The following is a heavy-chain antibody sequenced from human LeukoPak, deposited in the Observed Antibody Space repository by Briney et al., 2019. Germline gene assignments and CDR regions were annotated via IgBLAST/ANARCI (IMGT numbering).Heavy chain of an antibody. Sequence: PGGSLRLSCAASGFTFSSYAMSWVRQAPGKGLEWVSAISGSGGSTYYADSVKGRFTISRDNSKNTLYLQMNSLRAEDTAVYYCAKEQLSVLLWFGELSGFDYWGQGTLVTVSS. V-gene: IGHV3-23*01. CDR1: GFTFSSYA. D-gene: IGHD3-10*01. CDR2: ISGSGGST. CDR3: AKEQLSVLLWFGELSGFDY. J-gene: IGHJ4*02.